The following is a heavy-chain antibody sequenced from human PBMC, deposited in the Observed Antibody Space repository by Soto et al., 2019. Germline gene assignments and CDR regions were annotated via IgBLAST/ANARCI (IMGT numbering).Heavy chain of an antibody. CDR3: ATDSGSGSYSYNYFDP. CDR2: INHSGST. Sequence: PSETLSLTCAVYGGSFSGYYWSWIRQPPGKGLEWIGEINHSGSTNYNPSLKSRVTISIDTPRNQLSLKLNSVTAADTAVYYCATDSGSGSYSYNYFDPWGQGTLVTVSS. J-gene: IGHJ5*02. D-gene: IGHD3-10*01. CDR1: GGSFSGYY. V-gene: IGHV4-34*01.